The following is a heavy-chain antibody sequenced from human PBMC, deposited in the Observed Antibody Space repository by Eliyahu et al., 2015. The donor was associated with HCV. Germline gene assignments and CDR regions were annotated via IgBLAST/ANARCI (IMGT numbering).Heavy chain of an antibody. CDR3: VRHGHCSGPSCFIGLSGMDV. V-gene: IGHV3-74*01. J-gene: IGHJ6*02. CDR1: GFTFSSHW. CDR2: INSDETSR. D-gene: IGHD2-15*01. Sequence: EEKLVESGGGLVQPGGSLRLSCAASGFTFSSHWMXWVRQTPGRGLLWISRINSDETSRNYADTVQGRFTISRDNAKNMLYLQMNSLRAEDTGLYYCVRHGHCSGPSCFIGLSGMDVWGQGTTVTVSS.